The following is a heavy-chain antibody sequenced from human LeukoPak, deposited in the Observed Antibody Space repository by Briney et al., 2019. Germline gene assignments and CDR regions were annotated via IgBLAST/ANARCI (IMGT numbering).Heavy chain of an antibody. Sequence: GGSLRLSCAASGFTFSSYAMSWVRQAPGKGLEWVSAISGSGGSTYYADSAKGRFTISRDNSKNTLYLQMNSLRAEDTAVYYCAKGPRSYDFWSGYYVADAFDIWGQGTMVTVSS. V-gene: IGHV3-23*01. CDR2: ISGSGGST. CDR1: GFTFSSYA. J-gene: IGHJ3*02. D-gene: IGHD3-3*01. CDR3: AKGPRSYDFWSGYYVADAFDI.